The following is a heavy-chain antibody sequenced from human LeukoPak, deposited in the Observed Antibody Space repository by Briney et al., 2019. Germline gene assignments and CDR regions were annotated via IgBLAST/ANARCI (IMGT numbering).Heavy chain of an antibody. CDR3: ARREIAARPLDY. CDR1: SGSISNSNYY. CDR2: IFYSGST. D-gene: IGHD6-6*01. J-gene: IGHJ4*02. Sequence: PSETLSLTCTVSSGSISNSNYYWGWIRQPPGKGLEWIGSIFYSGSTDYNPSLKSRIGISVDTSKNQFSLKLSSVTAADTAVYYCARREIAARPLDYWGQGTLVTVSS. V-gene: IGHV4-39*01.